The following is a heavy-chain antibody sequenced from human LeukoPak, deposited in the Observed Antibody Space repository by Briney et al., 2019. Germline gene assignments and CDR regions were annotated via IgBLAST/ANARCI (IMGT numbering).Heavy chain of an antibody. J-gene: IGHJ6*02. Sequence: GGSLRLSCAASGFTFSSYAMSWVRQAPGKGLEGVSAISGSGGSTYYADSVKGRFTISRDNSKNTLYLQMNSLRAEDTAVYYCAKDPGYSYGYGMDVWGQGTTVTVSS. CDR3: AKDPGYSYGYGMDV. V-gene: IGHV3-23*01. CDR2: ISGSGGST. CDR1: GFTFSSYA. D-gene: IGHD5-18*01.